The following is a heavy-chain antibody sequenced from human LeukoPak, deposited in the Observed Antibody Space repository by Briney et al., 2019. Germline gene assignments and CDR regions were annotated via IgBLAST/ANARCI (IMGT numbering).Heavy chain of an antibody. V-gene: IGHV3-7*01. CDR2: LHADGSEK. CDR1: GFSFSGYW. Sequence: GGSLRLSCVGSGFSFSGYWMSWVRQAPGKGLEWVARLHADGSEKYYVGFVKGRFTISGDNAKNSLYLQMNSLRVDDTAVYYCASGGYSFDYLGQGTLVTVSS. J-gene: IGHJ4*02. CDR3: ASGGYSFDY. D-gene: IGHD5-12*01.